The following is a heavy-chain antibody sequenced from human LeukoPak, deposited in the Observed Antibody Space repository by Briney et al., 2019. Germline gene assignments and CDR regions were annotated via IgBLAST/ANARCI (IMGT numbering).Heavy chain of an antibody. CDR3: VRGYSGYAAR. CDR1: GYSISSGYY. J-gene: IGHJ4*02. CDR2: FHQSGST. D-gene: IGHD5-12*01. V-gene: IGHV4-38-2*01. Sequence: PSETLSLTCVVSGYSISSGYYWGWIRQPPGKGLQWIGNFHQSGSTYYNPSLKSRVTISADTSKNQFCLRLSAVTAVDTALYYCVRGYSGYAARWGQGTLVSVSS.